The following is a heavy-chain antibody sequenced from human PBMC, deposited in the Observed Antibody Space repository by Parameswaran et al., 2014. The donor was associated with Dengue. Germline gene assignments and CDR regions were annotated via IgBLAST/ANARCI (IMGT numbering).Heavy chain of an antibody. D-gene: IGHD2-2*01. V-gene: IGHV4-39*01. CDR3: ARLPGVVVPVAETHYYYGMDV. J-gene: IGHJ6*02. CDR2: IYNTESR. Sequence: WIRQPPGKGLEWIGTIYNTESRNYTPALKSRVTISVDTSRNQFSLNLSSMTAADTAVYYCARLPGVVVPVAETHYYYGMDVWGQGTTVTVSS.